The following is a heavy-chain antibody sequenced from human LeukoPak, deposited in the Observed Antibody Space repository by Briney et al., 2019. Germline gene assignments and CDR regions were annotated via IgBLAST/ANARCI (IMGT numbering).Heavy chain of an antibody. CDR2: ISGDGSGT. CDR3: ARYSSSSGGPSYFLDY. Sequence: GGSLRLSCAASGFTLRNYWMHWVRQVPGRGLVWVSRISGDGSGTNYADTVKGRFTISRDNAKNTVYLQINNLRAEDTAVYFCARYSSSSGGPSYFLDYWGQGTLVTVSS. J-gene: IGHJ4*02. D-gene: IGHD6-6*01. CDR1: GFTLRNYW. V-gene: IGHV3-74*01.